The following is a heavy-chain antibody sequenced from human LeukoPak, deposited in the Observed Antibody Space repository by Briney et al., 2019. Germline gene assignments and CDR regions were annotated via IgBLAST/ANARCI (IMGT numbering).Heavy chain of an antibody. Sequence: GGSLGLSCAASGSIFSSYSMNWVRQAPGKGLEWVSSISSGSSTIYYADSVKGRFTISRDNAKNSLYLQMNSLRDEDTAVYYCARGATPDYWGQGTLVTVSS. J-gene: IGHJ4*02. CDR2: ISSGSSTI. CDR1: GSIFSSYS. V-gene: IGHV3-48*02. CDR3: ARGATPDY.